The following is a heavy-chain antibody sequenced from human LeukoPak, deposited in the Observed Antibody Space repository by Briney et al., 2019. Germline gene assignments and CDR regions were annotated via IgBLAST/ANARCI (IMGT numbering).Heavy chain of an antibody. CDR2: FDPEDGET. J-gene: IGHJ3*02. Sequence: ASVKVSCKVSGYTLTELSMHWVRQAPGKGLEWMGGFDPEDGETIYAQKFQGRVTMTEDTSTDTAYMELSSLRSEDTAVYYCATPGPITMIVVRNAFDIWGQGTMVTVSS. D-gene: IGHD3-22*01. CDR1: GYTLTELS. CDR3: ATPGPITMIVVRNAFDI. V-gene: IGHV1-24*01.